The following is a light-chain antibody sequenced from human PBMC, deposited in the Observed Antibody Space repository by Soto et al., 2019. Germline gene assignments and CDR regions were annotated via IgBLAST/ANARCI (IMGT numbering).Light chain of an antibody. CDR3: AAWDDSLSGPV. Sequence: QSVLTQPPSASGAPGQRVTISCSGSSSNVGSNTVSWYQQFPGTAPKLLIHSNNKRPSGVPDRFSGSKSGTSASLAISGLRSEDEADYYCAAWDDSLSGPVFGGGTKLTVL. CDR1: SSNVGSNT. V-gene: IGLV1-44*01. J-gene: IGLJ3*02. CDR2: SNN.